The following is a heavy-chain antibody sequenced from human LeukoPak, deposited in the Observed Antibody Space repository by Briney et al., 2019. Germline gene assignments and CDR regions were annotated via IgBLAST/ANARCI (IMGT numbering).Heavy chain of an antibody. CDR1: GGSISSYY. J-gene: IGHJ3*02. D-gene: IGHD2/OR15-2a*01. CDR2: IYYSGST. Sequence: PSETLSLTCTVSGGSISSYYWSWIRQPPGKGLEWIGYIYYSGSTNYNPSLKSRVTISVDTSKNQFSLKLSSVTLADTAVYYCARENTDAFDIWGQGTMVTVSS. V-gene: IGHV4-59*01. CDR3: ARENTDAFDI.